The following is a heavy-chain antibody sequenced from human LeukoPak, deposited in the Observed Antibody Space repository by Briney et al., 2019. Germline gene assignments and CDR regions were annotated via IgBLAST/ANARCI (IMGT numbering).Heavy chain of an antibody. CDR3: ARVDVGYCSSTSCYTWFFDY. D-gene: IGHD2-2*02. V-gene: IGHV1-69*04. CDR2: IIPILGIA. Sequence: ASVKVSCKASGGTFSSYAISWVRQAPGQGLEWMGRIIPILGIANYAQKFQGRVTITADKSTSTAYMELSSLRSEDTAVYYCARVDVGYCSSTSCYTWFFDYWGQGTLVTVSS. CDR1: GGTFSSYA. J-gene: IGHJ4*02.